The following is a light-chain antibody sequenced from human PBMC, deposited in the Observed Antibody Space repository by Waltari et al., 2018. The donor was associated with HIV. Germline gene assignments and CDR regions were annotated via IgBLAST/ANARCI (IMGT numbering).Light chain of an antibody. V-gene: IGLV1-51*01. J-gene: IGLJ2*01. Sequence: QSVLTQPPSVSAAPRQKVTISCSGTSSNIGNTFVSWYQQLPGTAPKLLSYDNNKRPSGSPDRFSGSKSGTSATLGITGLQTGEEADYFCATWDRSLSRVIFGGGTRLTVL. CDR3: ATWDRSLSRVI. CDR1: SSNIGNTF. CDR2: DNN.